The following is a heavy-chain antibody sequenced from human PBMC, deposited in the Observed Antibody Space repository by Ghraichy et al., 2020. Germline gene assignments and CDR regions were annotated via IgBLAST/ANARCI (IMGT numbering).Heavy chain of an antibody. Sequence: GGSLRLSCAASGFIFSDYWMHWVRPVPGKGLMWVSHINPDGSTTNYADSVEGRFTVSRDNAKHTLYLQMSSLIPEDTAVYHCARDPVRDPSKWGPGTLVTFSS. D-gene: IGHD3-10*02. J-gene: IGHJ4*02. CDR2: INPDGSTT. V-gene: IGHV3-74*01. CDR1: GFIFSDYW. CDR3: ARDPVRDPSK.